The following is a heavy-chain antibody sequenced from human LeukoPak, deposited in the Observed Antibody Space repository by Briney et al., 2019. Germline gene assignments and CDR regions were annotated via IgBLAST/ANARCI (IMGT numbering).Heavy chain of an antibody. CDR3: ARGRGYYGSGSYYPYYYYYYMDV. V-gene: IGHV4-39*07. J-gene: IGHJ6*03. D-gene: IGHD3-10*01. Sequence: SETLSLTCTVSGGSISSSSYYWGWIRQPPGKGLEWIGEINHSGSTNYNPSLKSRVTISVDTSKNQFSLKLSSVTAADTAVYYCARGRGYYGSGSYYPYYYYYYMDVWGKGTTVTVSS. CDR2: INHSGST. CDR1: GGSISSSSYY.